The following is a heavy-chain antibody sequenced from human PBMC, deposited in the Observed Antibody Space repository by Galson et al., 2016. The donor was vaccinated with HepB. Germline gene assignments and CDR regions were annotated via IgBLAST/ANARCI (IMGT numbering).Heavy chain of an antibody. D-gene: IGHD2-21*02. CDR2: IWYDGSNK. CDR1: GFAFTSYG. Sequence: SLRLSCATSGFAFTSYGFHWVRQAPDKGLEWVAVIWYDGSNKYYADSVKGRFTISRDDSKNILYLQMNSLGAGDTAIYYCGREVGHFEWVTSHFDYWGRGTMVTVSS. J-gene: IGHJ4*02. V-gene: IGHV3-33*01. CDR3: GREVGHFEWVTSHFDY.